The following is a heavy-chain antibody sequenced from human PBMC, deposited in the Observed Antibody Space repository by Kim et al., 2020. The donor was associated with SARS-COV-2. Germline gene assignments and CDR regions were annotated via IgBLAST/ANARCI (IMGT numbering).Heavy chain of an antibody. J-gene: IGHJ2*01. V-gene: IGHV1-24*01. CDR2: FDPEYGET. CDR3: ATYASGSCCFDP. D-gene: IGHD3-10*01. Sequence: ASVKVSCKVSGYTLTQLSMHWVRQAPGKGLEWMGGFDPEYGETIYEQKFQDRLTMTEDAATDTGSMELRSLTSDDTAVYFCATYASGSCCFDPWGLGSL. CDR1: GYTLTQLS.